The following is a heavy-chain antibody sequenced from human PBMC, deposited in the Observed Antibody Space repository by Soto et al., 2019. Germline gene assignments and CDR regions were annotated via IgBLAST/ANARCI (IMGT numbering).Heavy chain of an antibody. J-gene: IGHJ5*02. CDR2: IVVGSGNT. Sequence: SVKVSCKASGFTFTSSAVQWVRQARGQRLEWIGWIVVGSGNTNYAQKFQERVTITRDMSTSTAYMELSSLRSEDTAVYYCAASGYSYGYPASWFDPWGQGTLVTVSS. D-gene: IGHD5-18*01. CDR3: AASGYSYGYPASWFDP. CDR1: GFTFTSSA. V-gene: IGHV1-58*01.